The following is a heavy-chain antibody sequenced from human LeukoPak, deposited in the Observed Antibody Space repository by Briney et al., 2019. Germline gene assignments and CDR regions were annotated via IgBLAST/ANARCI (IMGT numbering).Heavy chain of an antibody. Sequence: ASVKVSCKASGYTFTGYYMHRVRQAPGQGLEWMGWINPNSGGTNYAQKFQGRVTMTRDTSISTAYMELSRLRSDVTAVYYCARDSAPIDYYDSSGYYADAFDIWGQGTMVTVSS. CDR1: GYTFTGYY. CDR2: INPNSGGT. D-gene: IGHD3-22*01. CDR3: ARDSAPIDYYDSSGYYADAFDI. J-gene: IGHJ3*02. V-gene: IGHV1-2*02.